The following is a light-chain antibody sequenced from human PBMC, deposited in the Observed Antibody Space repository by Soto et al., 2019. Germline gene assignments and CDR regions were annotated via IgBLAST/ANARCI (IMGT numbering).Light chain of an antibody. V-gene: IGLV2-11*01. J-gene: IGLJ3*02. Sequence: QSALPQPRSVSGSPGQSVTISCTGTSSDIGGYNYVSWYQQHPGKAPKLMIYDVSKRPSGVPDRFSGSKSGNTASLTISGLQAEDEADYYCCSYAGTYTWVFGGGTKL. CDR2: DVS. CDR1: SSDIGGYNY. CDR3: CSYAGTYTWV.